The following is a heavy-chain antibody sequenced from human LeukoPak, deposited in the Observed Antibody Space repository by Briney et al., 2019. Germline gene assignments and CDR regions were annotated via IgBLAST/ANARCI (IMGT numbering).Heavy chain of an antibody. Sequence: ASVKVSCKASGYTFTSYGISWVRQAPGQGLEWMGWISAYNGNTNYAQKLQGRVTMTTDTSTSTAYMELRSLRSDGTAVYYCARDPGVVPAAQGRGYYYYGMDVWGQGTTVTVSS. V-gene: IGHV1-18*01. CDR3: ARDPGVVPAAQGRGYYYYGMDV. J-gene: IGHJ6*02. D-gene: IGHD2-2*01. CDR2: ISAYNGNT. CDR1: GYTFTSYG.